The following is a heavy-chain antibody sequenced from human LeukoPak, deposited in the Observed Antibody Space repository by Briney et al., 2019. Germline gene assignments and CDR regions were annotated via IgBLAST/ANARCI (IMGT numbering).Heavy chain of an antibody. V-gene: IGHV3-23*01. CDR1: GFTFSSYA. D-gene: IGHD6-13*01. J-gene: IGHJ6*02. CDR2: ISGSGGST. Sequence: PGGSLRLSCAASGFTFSSYAMSWVRQAPGKGLEWVSAISGSGGSTYYADSVKGRVPISRENSKNTLYLQMNSLRAEDTAVYYCAKWRIAAAGPYYYGMDVWGQGTTVTVSS. CDR3: AKWRIAAAGPYYYGMDV.